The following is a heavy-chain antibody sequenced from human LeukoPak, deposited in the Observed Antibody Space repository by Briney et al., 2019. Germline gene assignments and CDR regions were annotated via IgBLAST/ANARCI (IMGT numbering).Heavy chain of an antibody. CDR1: GVSISVYY. Sequence: SETLSLTCTVSGVSISVYYWSGLRQPPGRGVVCLGYINYSGSTNYNPSLKSRVTISVDTSKNQFSLKLTSVTAADTAVFYCAREGRQDYVYFDYWGQGSLVTVSS. J-gene: IGHJ4*02. V-gene: IGHV4-59*01. D-gene: IGHD4-17*01. CDR3: AREGRQDYVYFDY. CDR2: INYSGST.